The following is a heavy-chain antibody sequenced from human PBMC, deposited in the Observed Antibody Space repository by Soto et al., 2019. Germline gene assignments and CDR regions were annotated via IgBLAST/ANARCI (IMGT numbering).Heavy chain of an antibody. V-gene: IGHV3-21*01. J-gene: IGHJ3*02. CDR1: GFTFSGYS. CDR2: ISSSSSYI. Sequence: GGSLRLSCAASGFTFSGYSMKWARQAPGKVLEWLSSISSSSSYIYYADSVKGRFTISRDNAKNSLYLQMNSLRAEDTAVYYWARAAAGPHDAFDIWGQGKMVTVAS. CDR3: ARAAAGPHDAFDI. D-gene: IGHD6-13*01.